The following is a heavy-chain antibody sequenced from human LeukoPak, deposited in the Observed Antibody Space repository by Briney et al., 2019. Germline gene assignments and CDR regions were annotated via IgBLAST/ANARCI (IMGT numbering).Heavy chain of an antibody. V-gene: IGHV1-8*01. CDR1: GYTFTTYD. D-gene: IGHD6-19*01. J-gene: IGHJ5*02. CDR2: MNPNSGNT. Sequence: VASVKVSSKASGYTFTTYDINWVRQAPGQGLEWMGWMNPNSGNTGYTQKFQGRVTMTRNTSISTAYMELSSLRSEDTAVYYCARGRGSGHKENWFDPWGQGTLVTVSS. CDR3: ARGRGSGHKENWFDP.